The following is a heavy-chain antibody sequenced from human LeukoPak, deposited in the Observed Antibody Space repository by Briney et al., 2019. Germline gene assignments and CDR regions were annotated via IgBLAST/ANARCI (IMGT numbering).Heavy chain of an antibody. J-gene: IGHJ5*02. CDR1: GFTFSTFA. Sequence: GSLRLSCAASGFTFSTFAMIWIRQPPGKGLEWIGEINHSGSTNYNPSLKSRVTISVDTSKNQFSLKLSSVTAADTAVYYCARRGRNHSGYYFSWGQGTLVTVSS. D-gene: IGHD3-22*01. CDR2: INHSGST. V-gene: IGHV4-34*01. CDR3: ARRGRNHSGYYFS.